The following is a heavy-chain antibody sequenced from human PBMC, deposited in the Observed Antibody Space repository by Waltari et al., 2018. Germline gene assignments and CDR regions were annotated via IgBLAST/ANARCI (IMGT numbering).Heavy chain of an antibody. J-gene: IGHJ4*02. CDR2: IIPIFGTA. CDR1: GGTFSSYA. D-gene: IGHD6-13*01. V-gene: IGHV1-69*05. Sequence: QVQLVQSGAAVKKPGSSVKVSCKASGGTFSSYAISWVRQAPEQGLEWMGGIIPIFGTANDAQKFQGRVTITTDESASTAYMELSSLRTEDTAVYYCATENSSSWPLLDYWGQGTLVTVSS. CDR3: ATENSSSWPLLDY.